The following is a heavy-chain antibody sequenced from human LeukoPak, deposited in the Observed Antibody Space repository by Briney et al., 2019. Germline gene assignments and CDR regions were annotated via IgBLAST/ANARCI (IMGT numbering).Heavy chain of an antibody. CDR1: GGSISSSSYY. Sequence: SETLSLTCTVSGGSISSSSYYWGWIRQPPGKGLEWIGSIYYSGSTYYNPSLKSRLTISLDTSKNQVSLRLSSVTAADTAVYHCARKDGDLWGQGTLVTVSS. CDR3: ARKDGDL. V-gene: IGHV4-39*07. CDR2: IYYSGST. J-gene: IGHJ5*02.